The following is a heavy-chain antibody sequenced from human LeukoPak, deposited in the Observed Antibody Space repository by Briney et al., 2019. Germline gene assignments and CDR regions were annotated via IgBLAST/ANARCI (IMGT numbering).Heavy chain of an antibody. J-gene: IGHJ4*02. V-gene: IGHV4-38-2*01. D-gene: IGHD3-10*01. CDR1: GYSISSGDY. Sequence: PSETLSLTCAVSGYSISSGDYWGWIRQPPGKGLEWIGSIVNSGSTYYNPSLKSRVTISADTSKRHFSLKLSSVTAADTAVYYCARNQSEPLGNAGSFDYWGQGTQVTVSS. CDR3: ARNQSEPLGNAGSFDY. CDR2: IVNSGST.